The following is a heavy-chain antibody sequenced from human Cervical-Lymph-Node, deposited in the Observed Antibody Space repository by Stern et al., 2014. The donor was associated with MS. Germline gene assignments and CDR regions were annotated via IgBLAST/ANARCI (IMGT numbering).Heavy chain of an antibody. CDR1: GGSISSNY. CDR2: IYYRGST. Sequence: QLQLQESGPGLVKPSETLSLTCTVSGGSISSNYWRWIRQPPGKGLEWIGYIYYRGSTNYNPSLKSRVTISLDTSKNQFSLKLSSVTAADTAVYYCARARNSYDSPFDYWGQGTLVTVSS. D-gene: IGHD3-16*01. J-gene: IGHJ4*02. V-gene: IGHV4-59*01. CDR3: ARARNSYDSPFDY.